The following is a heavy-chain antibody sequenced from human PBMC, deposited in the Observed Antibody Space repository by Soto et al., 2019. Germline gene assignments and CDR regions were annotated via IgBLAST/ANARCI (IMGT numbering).Heavy chain of an antibody. D-gene: IGHD5-12*01. Sequence: EVQLLESGGGLVQPGGSLRLSCAASAFTFSYHAMTWVRQAPGKGLEWVSGISGSGGSTYYADSVTGRLTISRNNSKNPLYLEMNSLRAEDAAVYYCVKGGSGYDYGDFWGQGTLVTVSS. CDR1: AFTFSYHA. CDR2: ISGSGGST. J-gene: IGHJ4*02. V-gene: IGHV3-23*01. CDR3: VKGGSGYDYGDF.